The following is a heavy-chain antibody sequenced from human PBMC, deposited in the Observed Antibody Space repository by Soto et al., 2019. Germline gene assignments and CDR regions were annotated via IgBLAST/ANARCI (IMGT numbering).Heavy chain of an antibody. CDR3: ARDRRESEDIVVVVAATSPRGAFDI. CDR2: ISAYNGNT. J-gene: IGHJ3*02. D-gene: IGHD2-15*01. CDR1: GYTFTSYG. V-gene: IGHV1-18*01. Sequence: ASVKVSCKASGYTFTSYGISWVRQAPGQGLEWMGWISAYNGNTNYAQKLQGRVTMTRDTSTSTVYMELSSLRSEDTAVYYCARDRRESEDIVVVVAATSPRGAFDIWGQGTMVTVSS.